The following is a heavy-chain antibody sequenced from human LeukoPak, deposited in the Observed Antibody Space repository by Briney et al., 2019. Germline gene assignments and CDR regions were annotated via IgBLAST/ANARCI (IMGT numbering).Heavy chain of an antibody. D-gene: IGHD5-18*01. Sequence: GASVKVSCKASGYTFTSYGISWVRQAPGQGLEWMGWISAYNGNTNYAQKLQGRVTMTEDSSTDTAYMELSSLRSDDTAFYYCAAGRPYSLLDYWGQGTLLTVSS. CDR2: ISAYNGNT. CDR3: AAGRPYSLLDY. V-gene: IGHV1-18*01. CDR1: GYTFTSYG. J-gene: IGHJ4*02.